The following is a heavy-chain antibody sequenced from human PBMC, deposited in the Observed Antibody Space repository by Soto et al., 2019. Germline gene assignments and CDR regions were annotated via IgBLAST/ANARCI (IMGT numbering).Heavy chain of an antibody. Sequence: ASVKVSCKASGYTFTGCYMHWVRRAPGQGLEWMGWINPNSGGTNYAQKFQGWVTMTRDTSISTAYMELSRLRSDDTAVYYCARGQESGSYYYYMDVWGKGTTVTVSS. CDR2: INPNSGGT. V-gene: IGHV1-2*04. CDR1: GYTFTGCY. J-gene: IGHJ6*03. CDR3: ARGQESGSYYYYMDV. D-gene: IGHD3-10*01.